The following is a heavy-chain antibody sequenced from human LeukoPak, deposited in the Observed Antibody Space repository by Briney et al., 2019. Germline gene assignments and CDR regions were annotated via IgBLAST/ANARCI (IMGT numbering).Heavy chain of an antibody. Sequence: PGGSLRLSCAASGFTVSSNYMTWVRQAPGKGLEWVSVIYKNAITYHADTVKGRFTISRDNSKNMLYLQMNSLRAEDTAVYYCARSLRVRGVPDYMDVWGKGTTVTISS. V-gene: IGHV3-53*01. CDR2: IYKNAIT. D-gene: IGHD3-10*01. J-gene: IGHJ6*03. CDR1: GFTVSSNY. CDR3: ARSLRVRGVPDYMDV.